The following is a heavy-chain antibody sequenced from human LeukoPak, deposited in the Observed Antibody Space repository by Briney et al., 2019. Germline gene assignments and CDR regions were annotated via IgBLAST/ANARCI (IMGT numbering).Heavy chain of an antibody. D-gene: IGHD1-14*01. Sequence: GGSLRLSCTASGVTFSSFAMSWVRQAPGKGLDWVSAISGSGDSTSYADSVRGRFIISRDNSKTTLYLQMDSLRAEDTAVYYCATNRATGGHRFDYWGQGTLVTVSS. CDR3: ATNRATGGHRFDY. J-gene: IGHJ4*02. CDR2: ISGSGDST. V-gene: IGHV3-23*01. CDR1: GVTFSSFA.